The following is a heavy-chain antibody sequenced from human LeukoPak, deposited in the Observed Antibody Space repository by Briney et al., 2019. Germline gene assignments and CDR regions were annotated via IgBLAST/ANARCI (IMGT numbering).Heavy chain of an antibody. V-gene: IGHV3-30*03. D-gene: IGHD6-19*01. CDR2: ISYDGSNK. CDR3: ASAGGSSGWYGNWFDP. J-gene: IGHJ5*02. Sequence: GGSLRLSCAASGFTFSSYGMHWVRQAPGKGLEWVAVISYDGSNKYYADSVKGRFTISRDNSKNTLYLQMNSLRAEDTAVYYCASAGGSSGWYGNWFDPWGQGTLVTVSS. CDR1: GFTFSSYG.